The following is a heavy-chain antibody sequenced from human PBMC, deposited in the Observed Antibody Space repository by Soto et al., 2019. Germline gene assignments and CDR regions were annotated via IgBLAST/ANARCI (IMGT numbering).Heavy chain of an antibody. Sequence: SETLSLQCSLSGDNVSSVSSYWSSILYTPGKGLQWIGYVYYSGSTNYTPSLKSPVTISVDTSRNQFSLWLTSVTAADTAVYYCARDRRDGYNYFYYYGMDVWGQGITVTVSS. CDR3: ARDRRDGYNYFYYYGMDV. CDR1: GDNVSSVSSY. V-gene: IGHV4-61*01. J-gene: IGHJ6*02. D-gene: IGHD5-12*01. CDR2: VYYSGST.